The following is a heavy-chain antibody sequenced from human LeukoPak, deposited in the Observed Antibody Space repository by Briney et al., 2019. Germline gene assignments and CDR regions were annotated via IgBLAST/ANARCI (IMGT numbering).Heavy chain of an antibody. CDR2: IKQDGSKK. D-gene: IGHD2-15*01. V-gene: IGHV3-7*01. J-gene: IGHJ4*02. CDR1: EFTFSSTW. Sequence: GGSLRLSCAASEFTFSSTWMSWVRQAPGKGLEWVANIKQDGSKKFYVDSVKGRFTISRDNPKNSLYLEMNSLRVEDTAVYFCARDTPLGCFDLWGQGTLVTVSS. CDR3: ARDTPLGCFDL.